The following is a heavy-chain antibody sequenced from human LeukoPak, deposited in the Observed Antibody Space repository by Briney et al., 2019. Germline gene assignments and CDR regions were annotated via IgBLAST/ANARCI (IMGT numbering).Heavy chain of an antibody. Sequence: GGSLRLSCAASGFTFSSYAMSWVRQAPGKGLEWVSAISGSGGSTYYADSVKGRFTISRDNSKNTLYLQMNSLRAEDTAVYYCAKVLGSSWSRFLNWFDPWGQGTLVTVSS. V-gene: IGHV3-23*01. D-gene: IGHD6-13*01. CDR2: ISGSGGST. CDR3: AKVLGSSWSRFLNWFDP. CDR1: GFTFSSYA. J-gene: IGHJ5*02.